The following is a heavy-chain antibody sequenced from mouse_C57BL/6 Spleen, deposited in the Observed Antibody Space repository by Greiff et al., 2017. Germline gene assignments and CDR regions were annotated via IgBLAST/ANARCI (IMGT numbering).Heavy chain of an antibody. Sequence: EVKLVESGGGLVKPGGSLKLSCAASGFTFSDYGMHWVRQAPEKGLEWVAYISSGSSTIYYADKVKGRFTISRDNAKNTLFLQMTSLRSEDTAMYYCGREGRVAWFAYWGQGTLVTVSA. J-gene: IGHJ3*01. CDR1: GFTFSDYG. CDR3: GREGRVAWFAY. CDR2: ISSGSSTI. V-gene: IGHV5-17*01.